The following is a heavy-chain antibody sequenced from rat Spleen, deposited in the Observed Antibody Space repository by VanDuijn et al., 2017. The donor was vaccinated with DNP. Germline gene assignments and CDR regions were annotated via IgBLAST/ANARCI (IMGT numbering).Heavy chain of an antibody. J-gene: IGHJ2*01. V-gene: IGHV2-63*01. CDR1: GFSLTSYG. CDR3: ARDRLFNYGSFDY. CDR2: LRYNGDA. Sequence: QVQLKESGPGPVQPSETLSLTCTVSGFSLTSYGVNWVRQPPGKGLEWMGRLRYNGDALYNSALKSRLSISRDTSKNKLFLKMNSLQTNDTGTYYCARDRLFNYGSFDYWGQGVMVTVSS. D-gene: IGHD1-3*01.